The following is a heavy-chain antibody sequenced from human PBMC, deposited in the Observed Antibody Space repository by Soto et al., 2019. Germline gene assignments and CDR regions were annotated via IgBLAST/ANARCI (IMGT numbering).Heavy chain of an antibody. V-gene: IGHV4-34*01. Sequence: SETLSLTCAVYGGSLSGYYWSWIRQPPGKGLEWIGEINHSGSTNYNPSLKSRVTISVDTSKNQFSLKLSSVTDADTASYYCARADRTLVTSYSLDVWVQGTTVTVSS. D-gene: IGHD2-21*02. CDR3: ARADRTLVTSYSLDV. J-gene: IGHJ6*02. CDR2: INHSGST. CDR1: GGSLSGYY.